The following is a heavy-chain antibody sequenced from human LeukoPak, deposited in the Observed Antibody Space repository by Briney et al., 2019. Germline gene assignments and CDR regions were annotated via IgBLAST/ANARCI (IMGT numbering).Heavy chain of an antibody. CDR3: ARGVATPYRGDY. J-gene: IGHJ4*02. Sequence: GGSLRLSCAVSGITLSNYGMSWVRQAPGKGLEWVSVIYSGGSTYYADSVKGRFTISRHNSKNTLYLQMNSLRAEDTAVYYCARGVATPYRGDYWGQGTLVTVSS. D-gene: IGHD5-12*01. CDR1: GITLSNYG. V-gene: IGHV3-53*04. CDR2: IYSGGST.